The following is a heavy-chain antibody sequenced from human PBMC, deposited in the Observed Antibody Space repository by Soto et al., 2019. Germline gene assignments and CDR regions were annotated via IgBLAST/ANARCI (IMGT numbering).Heavy chain of an antibody. CDR3: TRDGTRFDP. D-gene: IGHD1-1*01. V-gene: IGHV3-49*03. J-gene: IGHJ5*02. Sequence: GGSLRLSCTASGFTFGDYAMSGFRQAPGKGLEWVGFIRSKAYGGTTEYAASVKGRFTISRDDSKSIAYLQMNSLKTEDTAVYYCTRDGTRFDPWGQGTLVTVSS. CDR2: IRSKAYGGTT. CDR1: GFTFGDYA.